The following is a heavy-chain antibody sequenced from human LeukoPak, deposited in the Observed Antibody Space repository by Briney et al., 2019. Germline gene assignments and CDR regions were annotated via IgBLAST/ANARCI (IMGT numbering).Heavy chain of an antibody. V-gene: IGHV3-23*01. CDR2: ISTSGDST. CDR1: GFTFSSYA. CDR3: AYSSSTFTWYFDY. J-gene: IGHJ4*02. Sequence: GGSLRLSCAASGFTFSSYAMSWVRQAPGKGLEWVSAISTSGDSTYYADSVKGRFAISRDNSKNTLYLQMNSLRAEDTAVYSCAYSSSTFTWYFDYWGQGTLVTVSS. D-gene: IGHD2-2*01.